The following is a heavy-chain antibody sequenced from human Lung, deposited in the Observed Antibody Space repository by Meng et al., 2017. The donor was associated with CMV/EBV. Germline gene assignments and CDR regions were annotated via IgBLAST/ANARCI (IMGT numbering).Heavy chain of an antibody. V-gene: IGHV3-30-3*01. Sequence: GESLKISCEASAFKFSSYKMHWVRQAPGKGLQWVAVISSDGSNRNYADSVKSRFTISRDDSKNTLYLQMNSLRTSDTAVYYCARENYALGGVLVIWDGYYYGMEVWGQGTXVTVSS. J-gene: IGHJ6*02. CDR3: ARENYALGGVLVIWDGYYYGMEV. D-gene: IGHD3-16*01. CDR1: AFKFSSYK. CDR2: ISSDGSNR.